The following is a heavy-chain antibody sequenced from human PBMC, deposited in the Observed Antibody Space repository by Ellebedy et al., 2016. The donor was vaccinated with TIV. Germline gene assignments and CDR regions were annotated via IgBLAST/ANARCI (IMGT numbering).Heavy chain of an antibody. CDR1: GGSISSGPYY. CDR2: IYYAGNT. V-gene: IGHV4-39*02. D-gene: IGHD3-22*01. J-gene: IGHJ4*02. CDR3: ARDRGTTMIVSDY. Sequence: SETLSLTCTASGGSISSGPYYWGWVRQPPGKGLEWLGTIYYAGNTYYNPSLKSRVSISVDTSKNQFSLELNSVTAADTAVYYRARDRGTTMIVSDYWGQGTLVTVSS.